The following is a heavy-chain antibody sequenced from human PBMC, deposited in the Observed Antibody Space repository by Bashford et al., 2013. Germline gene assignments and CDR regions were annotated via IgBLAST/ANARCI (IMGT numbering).Heavy chain of an antibody. Sequence: VRQAPGKGLEWVSAISGSGGSTYYADSVKGRFTISRDNSKNTLYLQMNSLRAEDTAVYYCAKVERARGVRPHYFDYWGQGTLVTVSS. J-gene: IGHJ4*02. CDR2: ISGSGGST. V-gene: IGHV3-23*01. D-gene: IGHD3-10*01. CDR3: AKVERARGVRPHYFDY.